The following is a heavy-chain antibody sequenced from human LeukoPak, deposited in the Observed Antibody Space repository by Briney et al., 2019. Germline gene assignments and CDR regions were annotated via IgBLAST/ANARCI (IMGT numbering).Heavy chain of an antibody. D-gene: IGHD3-16*01. Sequence: PSETLSLTCTVSGGSISGTYYWSWIRQPPGKGLEWIVYIYYTGTTDSNPSLKSRVTISLDTSKNQFSLNLSSVTAADTAVYYCARRWVYDKRAFDAWGQGTMVTVSS. V-gene: IGHV4-59*08. CDR3: ARRWVYDKRAFDA. CDR1: GGSISGTYY. J-gene: IGHJ3*01. CDR2: IYYTGTT.